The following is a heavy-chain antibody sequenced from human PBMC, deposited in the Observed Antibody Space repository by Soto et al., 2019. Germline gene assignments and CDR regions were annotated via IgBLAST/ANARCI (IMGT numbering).Heavy chain of an antibody. D-gene: IGHD1-26*01. CDR1: CGSISSYY. CDR2: IYYSGST. CDR3: ARLGGGGNSYYFDY. V-gene: IGHV4-59*01. Sequence: QVQLQESGPGLVKTSETLSLTCTVSCGSISSYYWSWIRQRPGKGLEWNGDIYYSGSTNYNPSLKSRVTISVDTSKNQFSLKLSSVTAVDTAVYYCARLGGGGNSYYFDYWGQGTLVTVFS. J-gene: IGHJ4*02.